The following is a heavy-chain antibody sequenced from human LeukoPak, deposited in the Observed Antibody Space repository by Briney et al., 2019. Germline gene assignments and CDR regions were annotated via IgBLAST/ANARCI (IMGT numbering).Heavy chain of an antibody. CDR2: ISGSGGST. D-gene: IGHD3-3*01. J-gene: IGHJ4*02. V-gene: IGHV3-23*01. Sequence: GSLRLSCAASGFTFSSYAMSWVRQAPGKGLEWVSAISGSGGSTYYADSVKGRFTISRDNSKNTLYLQMNSLRAEDTAVYYCAKAVLRFLEWLRGGSDYWGQGTLVTVSS. CDR3: AKAVLRFLEWLRGGSDY. CDR1: GFTFSSYA.